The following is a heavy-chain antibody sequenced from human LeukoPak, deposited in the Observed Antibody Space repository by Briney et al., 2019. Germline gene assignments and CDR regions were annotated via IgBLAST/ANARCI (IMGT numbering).Heavy chain of an antibody. D-gene: IGHD6-6*01. CDR2: IHTSGGT. CDR3: AREGSMTARPFVSIDY. V-gene: IGHV4-4*07. Sequence: KSSETLSLTCTVSGGPISSYYWSWIRQPAGKGLEWIGSIHTSGGTAYNPSLESRVTMSVDTSKNQFSLKLSSVTAADTAVYYCAREGSMTARPFVSIDYWGQGTLVTVSS. J-gene: IGHJ4*02. CDR1: GGPISSYY.